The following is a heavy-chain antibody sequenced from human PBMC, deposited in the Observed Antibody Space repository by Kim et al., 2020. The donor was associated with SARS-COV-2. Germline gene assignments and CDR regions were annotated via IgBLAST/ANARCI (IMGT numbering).Heavy chain of an antibody. D-gene: IGHD6-19*01. J-gene: IGHJ4*02. CDR2: ISTTSIT. CDR3: ARDWQWQRDY. Sequence: GGSLRLSCVASGFTFSSSNMNWVPQAPGKGLEWVSHISTTSITYYADSVKGRFTISRDNARNSVYLQMYSLRDEDTAVYYCARDWQWQRDYWGQGALVTVSS. V-gene: IGHV3-48*02. CDR1: GFTFSSSN.